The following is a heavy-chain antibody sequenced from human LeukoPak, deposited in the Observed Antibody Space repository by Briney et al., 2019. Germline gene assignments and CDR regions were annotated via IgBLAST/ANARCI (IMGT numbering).Heavy chain of an antibody. CDR3: ASSVDTAMVTPFDY. CDR1: GGSISSGDYY. Sequence: SETLSLTCTVSGGSISSGDYYWSWIRQPPGKGLEGIGYIYYSGSTYYNPSLKSRVTISVDTSKNQFSLKLSSVTAADTAVYYCASSVDTAMVTPFDYWGQGTLVTVSS. D-gene: IGHD5-18*01. V-gene: IGHV4-30-4*01. CDR2: IYYSGST. J-gene: IGHJ4*02.